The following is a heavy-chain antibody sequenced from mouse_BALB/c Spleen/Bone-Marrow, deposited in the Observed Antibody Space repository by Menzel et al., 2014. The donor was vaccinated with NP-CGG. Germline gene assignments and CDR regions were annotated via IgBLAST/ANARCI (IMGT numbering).Heavy chain of an antibody. CDR3: ARGRIYYDYDVGDY. D-gene: IGHD2-4*01. Sequence: EVKLVESGGGLVKPGGSLKLSCAASGFTFSDYYMYWVRQTPEERLEWVATISDGDSYTYYPDSVKGRFTISRDNAKSNLYLQMSSLKSEDTAMYYCARGRIYYDYDVGDYWGQGTTLTVSS. V-gene: IGHV5-4*02. CDR2: ISDGDSYT. J-gene: IGHJ2*01. CDR1: GFTFSDYY.